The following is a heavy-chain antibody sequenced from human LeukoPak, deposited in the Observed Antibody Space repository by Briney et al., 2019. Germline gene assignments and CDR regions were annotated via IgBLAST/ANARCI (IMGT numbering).Heavy chain of an antibody. CDR3: ARGGGGWHLDY. CDR2: FYYSGSTYYYSWST. Sequence: PSETLSLTCTVSGGSISSSSYYWGWIRQPPGKGLEWIGSFYYSGSTYYYSWSTYYNPSLKSRVTISVDTSKNQFSLKLSSLTAADTAVYYCARGGGGWHLDYWGQGTQVTVSS. J-gene: IGHJ4*02. D-gene: IGHD6-19*01. V-gene: IGHV4-39*07. CDR1: GGSISSSSYY.